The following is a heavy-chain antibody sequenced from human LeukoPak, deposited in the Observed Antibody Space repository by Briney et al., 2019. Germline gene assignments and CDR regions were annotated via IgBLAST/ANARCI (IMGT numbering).Heavy chain of an antibody. CDR1: GFTFSSYA. CDR2: IGGSGGST. V-gene: IGHV3-23*01. D-gene: IGHD6-19*01. CDR3: AKASSGWYFDPFDY. J-gene: IGHJ4*02. Sequence: PGGSLRLSCAASGFTFSSYAMSWVRQAPGKGLEWVSSIGGSGGSTYYADSVKGRFTISRDNSKNTLFLQMNSLRAEDTAVFYCAKASSGWYFDPFDYWGQGTLATVSS.